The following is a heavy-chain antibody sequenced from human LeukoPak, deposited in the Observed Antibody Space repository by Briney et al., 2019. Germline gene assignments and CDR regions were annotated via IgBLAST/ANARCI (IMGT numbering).Heavy chain of an antibody. V-gene: IGHV4-59*01. CDR2: IYYSGST. D-gene: IGHD6-19*01. CDR1: GGSISSYY. J-gene: IGHJ4*02. CDR3: ARDLGYSSGRGFDS. Sequence: PSETLSLTRTVSGGSISSYYWSWIRQPPGKGLEWIGYIYYSGSTNYNPSLKSRVTISVDTSKHQFSLKLSSVPAADTAVYYCARDLGYSSGRGFDSWGQGTLVTVSS.